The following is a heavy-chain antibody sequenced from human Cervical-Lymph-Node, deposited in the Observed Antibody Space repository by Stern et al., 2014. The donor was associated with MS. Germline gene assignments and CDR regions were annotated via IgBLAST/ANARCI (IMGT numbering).Heavy chain of an antibody. CDR3: ARVNEGFWYLDL. J-gene: IGHJ2*01. V-gene: IGHV3-21*01. Sequence: EVQLVESGGGLVKPGGSLRLSCAASGFTFNTYSMNWVRQAPGKGLEWVSSISSGSTHIYYTEPVKGRFTVYRDNAKRSLYLQMNSLRAEDTALYYCARVNEGFWYLDLWGRGTLVTASS. CDR1: GFTFNTYS. CDR2: ISSGSTHI.